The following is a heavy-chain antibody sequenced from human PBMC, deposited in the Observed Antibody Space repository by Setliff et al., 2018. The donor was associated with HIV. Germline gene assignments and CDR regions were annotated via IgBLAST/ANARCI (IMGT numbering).Heavy chain of an antibody. CDR3: ARGRGRITMLQGVTTFEYYMDV. D-gene: IGHD3-10*01. CDR1: GGSFNGYY. J-gene: IGHJ6*03. CDR2: VNHSGST. V-gene: IGHV4-34*01. Sequence: SETLSLTCAVYGGSFNGYYWSWIRQPPGKGLEWIGEVNHSGSTNYNPSLKSQVTISLDTSKNQFSLKLSSVTAADTAVYYCARGRGRITMLQGVTTFEYYMDVWDKGTTVTVSS.